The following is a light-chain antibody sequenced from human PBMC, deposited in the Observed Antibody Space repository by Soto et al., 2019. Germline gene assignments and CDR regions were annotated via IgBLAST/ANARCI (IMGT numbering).Light chain of an antibody. J-gene: IGKJ1*01. CDR3: QQYNNWPPWT. V-gene: IGKV3-15*01. CDR1: QSISSD. Sequence: EVVMTQSPATLSLSPGERATLSCRASQSISSDLAWYQQKPGQAPRLLIYGASTRASDIPARFSGSGSGTEFTLTIRSLQSEDFAVYYCQQYNNWPPWTFGQGTKVDIK. CDR2: GAS.